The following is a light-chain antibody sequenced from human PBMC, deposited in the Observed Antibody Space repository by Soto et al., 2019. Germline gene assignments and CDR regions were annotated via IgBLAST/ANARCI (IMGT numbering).Light chain of an antibody. CDR1: NNL. CDR3: CAYVGARSYV. CDR2: EGT. V-gene: IGLV2-23*01. J-gene: IGLJ1*01. Sequence: QSALAQPASVSGSPGQSITISCTGTNNLVSWYQQHPGKAPKVVVYEGTKRPSGVSNRFSGSNSGGTASLTLSGLQAKDEASYFCCAYVGARSYVFGPGTKVTVL.